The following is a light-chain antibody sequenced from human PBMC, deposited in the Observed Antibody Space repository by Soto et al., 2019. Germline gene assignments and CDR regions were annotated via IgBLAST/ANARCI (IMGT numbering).Light chain of an antibody. Sequence: DIVLTQSPGALSVSPGERATLSCRASQAISNNNLAWYQQRHGGAPRLLMYGVSNRATDIPDRFSGSGSGTDFTLTISRLEHEDFAVYYCQQYGSKSPVTFGQGTRL. J-gene: IGKJ5*01. CDR1: QAISNNN. CDR3: QQYGSKSPVT. CDR2: GVS. V-gene: IGKV3-20*01.